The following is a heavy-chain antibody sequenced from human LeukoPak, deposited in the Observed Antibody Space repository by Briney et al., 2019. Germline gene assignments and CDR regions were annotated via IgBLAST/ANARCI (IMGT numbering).Heavy chain of an antibody. CDR3: ARANYDYVWGSYRSYYFDY. CDR1: GFTFSSYW. V-gene: IGHV3-74*01. D-gene: IGHD3-16*02. J-gene: IGHJ4*02. Sequence: PGGSLRLSCAASGFTFSSYWMHWVRQAPGKGLVWVSRINSDGSSTSYADSVKGRFTISRDNAKNTLYLQMNSLRAEDTAVYYCARANYDYVWGSYRSYYFDYWGQGTLVTVAS. CDR2: INSDGSST.